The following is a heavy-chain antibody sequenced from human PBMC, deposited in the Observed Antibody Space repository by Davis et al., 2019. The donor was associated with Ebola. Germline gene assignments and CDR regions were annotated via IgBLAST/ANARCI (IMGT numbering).Heavy chain of an antibody. CDR3: ARDQRVVAAILSPPIVWFDP. Sequence: AASVKVSCKASGYTFTSYYMHWVRQAPGQGLEWMGIINPSGGSTSYAQKFQGRVTMTRDTSTSTVYMELSSLRSEDTAVYYCARDQRVVAAILSPPIVWFDPWGQGTLVTVSS. V-gene: IGHV1-46*01. D-gene: IGHD2-15*01. CDR2: INPSGGST. J-gene: IGHJ5*02. CDR1: GYTFTSYY.